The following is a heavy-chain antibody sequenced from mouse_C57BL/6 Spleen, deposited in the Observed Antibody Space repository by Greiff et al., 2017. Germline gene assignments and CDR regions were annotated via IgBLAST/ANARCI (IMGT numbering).Heavy chain of an antibody. D-gene: IGHD2-3*01. Sequence: EVKVVESGGGLVQPGGSLSLSCAASGFTFTDYYMSWVRQPPGKALEWWGFIRNKANGYTTEYSASVKGRFTISRNNSQSILYLQMNALRAEDSATYYCARSDGYYAMDYWGQGTSVTVSS. V-gene: IGHV7-3*01. CDR3: ARSDGYYAMDY. J-gene: IGHJ4*01. CDR2: IRNKANGYTT. CDR1: GFTFTDYY.